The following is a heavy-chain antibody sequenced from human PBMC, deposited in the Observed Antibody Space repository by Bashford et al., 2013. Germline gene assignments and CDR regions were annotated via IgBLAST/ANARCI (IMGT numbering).Heavy chain of an antibody. J-gene: IGHJ3*02. Sequence: VRQAPGKGLEWVSSISSSSSYIYYADSVKGRFTISRDNAKNSLYLQMNSLRAEDTAVYYCAKDRDDYGDPECFDIWGLGTMVTVSS. CDR3: AKDRDDYGDPECFDI. CDR2: ISSSSSYI. V-gene: IGHV3-21*04. D-gene: IGHD4-17*01.